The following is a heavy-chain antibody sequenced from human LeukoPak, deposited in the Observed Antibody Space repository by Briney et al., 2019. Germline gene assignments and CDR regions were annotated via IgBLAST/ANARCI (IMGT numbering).Heavy chain of an antibody. CDR3: ARHQAVAHFDY. J-gene: IGHJ4*02. D-gene: IGHD6-19*01. CDR2: INHSGST. V-gene: IGHV4-34*01. CDR1: GGSFSGYY. Sequence: SETLSLTCAVYGGSFSGYYWSWIRQPPGKGLEWIGEINHSGSTNYNPSLKSRVTISVDTSKNQFSLKLSSVTAADTAVYYCARHQAVAHFDYWGQGTLVTVSS.